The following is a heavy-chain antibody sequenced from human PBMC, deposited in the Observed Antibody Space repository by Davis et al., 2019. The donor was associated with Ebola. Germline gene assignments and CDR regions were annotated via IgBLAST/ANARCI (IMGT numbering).Heavy chain of an antibody. V-gene: IGHV5-51*01. D-gene: IGHD2-8*01. Sequence: PGGSLRLSCKGSGYSFTSYWIGWVRQMPGKGLEWMGIIYPGDSDTRYSPSFQGQVTISADKSISTAYLQWSSLKASDTAMYYCARRALPCGWCFDYWGQGTLVTVSS. CDR2: IYPGDSDT. CDR1: GYSFTSYW. J-gene: IGHJ4*02. CDR3: ARRALPCGWCFDY.